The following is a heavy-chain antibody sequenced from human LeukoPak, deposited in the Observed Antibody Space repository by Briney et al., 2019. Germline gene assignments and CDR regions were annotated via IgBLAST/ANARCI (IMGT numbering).Heavy chain of an antibody. CDR3: AKGYSSSWYRPGDY. D-gene: IGHD6-13*01. CDR2: ISGSGGST. V-gene: IGHV3-23*01. CDR1: GFTFSSYA. J-gene: IGHJ4*02. Sequence: PGGSLRLSCAASGFTFSSYAMSWVRQAPGKGLEWVSAISGSGGSTYYADSVKGRFTISRDNSKNTLYLQMNSLRAEDTAVYYCAKGYSSSWYRPGDYWGQGTLVTVSS.